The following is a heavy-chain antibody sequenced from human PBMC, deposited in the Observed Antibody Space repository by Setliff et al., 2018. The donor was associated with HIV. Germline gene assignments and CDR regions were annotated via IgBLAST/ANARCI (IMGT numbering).Heavy chain of an antibody. V-gene: IGHV4-31*03. CDR1: GGSISSGGYY. CDR3: ARVSQDLLGAFDI. D-gene: IGHD7-27*01. CDR2: IYDSGST. Sequence: PSQTLSLTCTVSGGSISSGGYYWTWIRQHPGKGLEWIGYIYDSGSTNYNPSLKSRVIISVDSSKNQFFLKLTSVTAADTAMYYCARVSQDLLGAFDIWGQGTMVTVSS. J-gene: IGHJ3*02.